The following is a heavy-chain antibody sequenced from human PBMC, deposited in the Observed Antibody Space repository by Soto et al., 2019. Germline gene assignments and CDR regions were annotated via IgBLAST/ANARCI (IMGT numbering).Heavy chain of an antibody. J-gene: IGHJ3*02. V-gene: IGHV3-48*02. D-gene: IGHD3-10*01. CDR2: ISSSSSTI. Sequence: GGSLRLSCAASGFTFSSYSMNWVRQAPGKGLEWVSYISSSSSTIYYADSVKGRFTISRDKAKNSLYLQMNSLRDEDTAVYYCARGWEAYMVRGVMRDDAFDIWGQGTMVTVSS. CDR1: GFTFSSYS. CDR3: ARGWEAYMVRGVMRDDAFDI.